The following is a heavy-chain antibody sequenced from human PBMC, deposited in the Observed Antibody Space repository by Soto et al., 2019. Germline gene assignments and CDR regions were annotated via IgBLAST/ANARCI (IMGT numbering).Heavy chain of an antibody. CDR3: ARVYYDFWSGYYQPRYYFDY. Sequence: GESLKISCKGSGYSFTSYWIGWVRQMPGKGLEWMGIIYPGDSDTRYSPSFQGQVTISADKSISTAYLQWSSLKASDTAMYYCARVYYDFWSGYYQPRYYFDYWGQGTLVTVS. V-gene: IGHV5-51*01. D-gene: IGHD3-3*01. CDR1: GYSFTSYW. CDR2: IYPGDSDT. J-gene: IGHJ4*02.